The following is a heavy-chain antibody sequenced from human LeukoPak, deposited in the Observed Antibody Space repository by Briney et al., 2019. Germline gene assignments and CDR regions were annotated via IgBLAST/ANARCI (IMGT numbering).Heavy chain of an antibody. CDR1: DGSISAYY. CDR3: ARVGSYDSSDYYFDY. Sequence: SETLSLTCTVSDGSISAYYWSWIRQTPGKGLEWIGYVYHSAGSTYNPALRGRVTISMDTSENQFSLKMRSVSAADTAVYYCARVGSYDSSDYYFDYWGQGTQVTVSS. J-gene: IGHJ4*02. D-gene: IGHD3-22*01. V-gene: IGHV4-59*01. CDR2: VYHSAGS.